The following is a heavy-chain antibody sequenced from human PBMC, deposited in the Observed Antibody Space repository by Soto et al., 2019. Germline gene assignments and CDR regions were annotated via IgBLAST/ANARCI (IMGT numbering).Heavy chain of an antibody. Sequence: PGGSLRLSCAASGFTFTSYEMNWVRQAPGKGLEWVSYISSSGSTVYYADSVRGRFTISRANAKNSLYLQMNSLRAEDTAVYYCASPGGGDCYSFCAFDIWGQGTMVTVSS. CDR1: GFTFTSYE. CDR3: ASPGGGDCYSFCAFDI. J-gene: IGHJ3*02. CDR2: ISSSGSTV. V-gene: IGHV3-48*03. D-gene: IGHD2-21*02.